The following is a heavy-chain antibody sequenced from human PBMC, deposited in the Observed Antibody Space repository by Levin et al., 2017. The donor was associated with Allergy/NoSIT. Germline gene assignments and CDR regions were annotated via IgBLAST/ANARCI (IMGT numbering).Heavy chain of an antibody. Sequence: SQTLSLTCAVYGGSFSGYYWSWIRPPPGKGLEWIGEINHSGSTNYNPSLTSRVTISVDTSKNQFSLKLSSVTAADTAVYYCARLDCSGGSCYSDYWGQGTLVTVSS. CDR2: INHSGST. CDR1: GGSFSGYY. J-gene: IGHJ4*02. D-gene: IGHD2-15*01. V-gene: IGHV4-34*01. CDR3: ARLDCSGGSCYSDY.